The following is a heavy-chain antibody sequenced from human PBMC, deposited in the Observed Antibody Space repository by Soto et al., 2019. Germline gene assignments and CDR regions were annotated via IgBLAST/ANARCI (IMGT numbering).Heavy chain of an antibody. CDR1: GGSFSGYY. V-gene: IGHV4-34*01. D-gene: IGHD5-18*01. Sequence: SETLSLTYAVYGGSFSGYYWSWIRQPPGKGLEWIGEINHSGSTNYNPSLKSRVTISVDTSKNQFSLKLSSVTAADTAVYYCARGQDPAMVDYWGQGTLVTVSS. CDR3: ARGQDPAMVDY. CDR2: INHSGST. J-gene: IGHJ4*02.